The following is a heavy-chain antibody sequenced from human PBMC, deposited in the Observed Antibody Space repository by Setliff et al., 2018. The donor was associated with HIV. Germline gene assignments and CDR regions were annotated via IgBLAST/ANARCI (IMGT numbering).Heavy chain of an antibody. D-gene: IGHD6-19*01. Sequence: PSETLSLTCTVSGGSITSNYWSWIRQPPGKGLEWIGYIYYRGSTNYNPSLKSRVTISLDTSKNQFSLKMTSVTAADTAVYYCARGEVAVLKPDYYYMDVWGKGTTVTAP. J-gene: IGHJ6*03. V-gene: IGHV4-59*01. CDR3: ARGEVAVLKPDYYYMDV. CDR1: GGSITSNY. CDR2: IYYRGST.